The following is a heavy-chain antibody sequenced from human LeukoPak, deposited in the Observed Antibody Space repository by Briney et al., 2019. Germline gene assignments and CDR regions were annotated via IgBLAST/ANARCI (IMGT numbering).Heavy chain of an antibody. CDR1: GYSFTTYW. Sequence: GESLNISCKGSGYSFTTYWIGWVRQMPAKGLEWMGIIYPVDSDTRYSPSFQGQVTISADKSISTAYLQWSSLKASHTAMYYCPRRRAGYCSGGSCQYYFDYWGQGTLVTVSS. CDR2: IYPVDSDT. J-gene: IGHJ4*02. D-gene: IGHD2-15*01. CDR3: PRRRAGYCSGGSCQYYFDY. V-gene: IGHV5-51*01.